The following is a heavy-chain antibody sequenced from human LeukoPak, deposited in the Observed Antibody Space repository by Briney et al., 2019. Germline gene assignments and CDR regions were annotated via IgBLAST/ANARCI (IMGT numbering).Heavy chain of an antibody. Sequence: SQTLSLTCTVSGGSISSGGYYWSWIRQHPGKGLEWIGYIYYSGSTYYNPSLKSRVTILVDTSKNQFSLKLSSVTAADTAVYYCARSPVVSTSHGDAFDIWGQGTMVTVSS. V-gene: IGHV4-31*03. CDR3: ARSPVVSTSHGDAFDI. J-gene: IGHJ3*02. CDR1: GGSISSGGYY. CDR2: IYYSGST. D-gene: IGHD2-2*01.